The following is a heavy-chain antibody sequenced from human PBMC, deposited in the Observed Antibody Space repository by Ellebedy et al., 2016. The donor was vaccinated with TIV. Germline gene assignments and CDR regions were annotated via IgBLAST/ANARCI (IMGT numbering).Heavy chain of an antibody. Sequence: ASVKVSCXASGYTFTSYYMHWVRQAPGQGLEWMGIINPSGGSTSYAQKFQGRVTMTRDTSTSTVYMELSSLRSEDTAVYYCARDLFVVYSSSGGHYFDYWGQGTLVTVSS. CDR2: INPSGGST. CDR3: ARDLFVVYSSSGGHYFDY. V-gene: IGHV1-46*01. CDR1: GYTFTSYY. J-gene: IGHJ4*02. D-gene: IGHD6-6*01.